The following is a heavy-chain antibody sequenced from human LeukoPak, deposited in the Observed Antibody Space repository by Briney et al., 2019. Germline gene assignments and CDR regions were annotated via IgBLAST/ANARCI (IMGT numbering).Heavy chain of an antibody. Sequence: GYCVHWVRQAPGHGREWMGWINPNSGGSNYAQKVQGRVTMTRDTSISTAYMELSRLTSDDTAVYYCATEAGAGGFDYWGQGTLGT. D-gene: IGHD1-26*01. CDR3: ATEAGAGGFDY. J-gene: IGHJ4*02. V-gene: IGHV1-2*02. CDR1: GYC. CDR2: INPNSGGS.